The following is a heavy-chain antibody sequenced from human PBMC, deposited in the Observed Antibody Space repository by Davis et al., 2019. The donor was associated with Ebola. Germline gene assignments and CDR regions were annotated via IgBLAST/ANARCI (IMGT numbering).Heavy chain of an antibody. CDR3: ARKGRRDGYNYDY. CDR1: GYTLTRHY. Sequence: ASVKVSCKASGYTLTRHYIHWVRQAPGQGLEWMGIINPSGGTTNYAQKFQDRVNMTRDTYTSTVYMELSSLRSDDKAVYYCARKGRRDGYNYDYWGQGTLVTVSS. D-gene: IGHD5-24*01. J-gene: IGHJ4*02. V-gene: IGHV1-46*01. CDR2: INPSGGTT.